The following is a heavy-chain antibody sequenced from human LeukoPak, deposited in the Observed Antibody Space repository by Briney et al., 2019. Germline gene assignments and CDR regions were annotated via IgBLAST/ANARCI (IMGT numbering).Heavy chain of an antibody. CDR2: INHSGST. D-gene: IGHD3-22*01. CDR1: GGSFSGYY. J-gene: IGHJ4*02. V-gene: IGHV4-34*01. Sequence: SETLSLTCAVYGGSFSGYYWSWIRQPPGKGLEWIGEINHSGSTNYNPSLKSRVTISVDTSKNQFSLKLSSLTAADTAVYYCARSPPGWYYDNSGQYYFDTWGRGALVTVSS. CDR3: ARSPPGWYYDNSGQYYFDT.